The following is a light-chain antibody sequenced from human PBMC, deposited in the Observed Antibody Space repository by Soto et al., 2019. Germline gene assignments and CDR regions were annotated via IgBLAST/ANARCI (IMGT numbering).Light chain of an antibody. J-gene: IGKJ1*01. CDR3: QQFGTSPWA. V-gene: IGKV3-20*01. Sequence: EVVLTQSPATLSLSPGERATLSCRASQSVTSTYLAWYQQKPGQAPRLLIYGASSRATGIPDRFSGSGSGTDFTLTISRLEPEDFAVYYCQQFGTSPWAFGPGTKVEIK. CDR1: QSVTSTY. CDR2: GAS.